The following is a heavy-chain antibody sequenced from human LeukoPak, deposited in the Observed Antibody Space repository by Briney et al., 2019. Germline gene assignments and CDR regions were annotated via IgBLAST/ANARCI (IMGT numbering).Heavy chain of an antibody. CDR1: GGSISSGGYY. Sequence: SQTLSLTCTVSGGSISSGGYYWGWIRQPPGKGLEWIGSIYHSGSTYYNPSLKSRVAISVDTSKNQFSLKLSSVTAADTAVYYCARWSVVPAATRSRDYWGQGTLVTVSS. J-gene: IGHJ4*02. D-gene: IGHD2-2*01. CDR3: ARWSVVPAATRSRDY. CDR2: IYHSGST. V-gene: IGHV4-39*07.